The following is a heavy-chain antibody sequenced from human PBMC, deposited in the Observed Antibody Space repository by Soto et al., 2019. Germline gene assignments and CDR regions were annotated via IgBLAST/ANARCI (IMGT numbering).Heavy chain of an antibody. J-gene: IGHJ4*02. Sequence: LRLSCAASGFTFSSYAMSWVRQAPGKGLEWVSAISGSGGSTYYADSVKGRFTISRDNSKNTLYLQMNSLRAEDTAVYYCAKDRLRYFDWLLFGPGDYWGQGTLVTVSS. V-gene: IGHV3-23*01. CDR3: AKDRLRYFDWLLFGPGDY. D-gene: IGHD3-9*01. CDR2: ISGSGGST. CDR1: GFTFSSYA.